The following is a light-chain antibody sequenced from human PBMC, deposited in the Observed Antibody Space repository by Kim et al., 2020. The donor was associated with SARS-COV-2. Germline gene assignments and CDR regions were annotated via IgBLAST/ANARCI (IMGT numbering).Light chain of an antibody. CDR2: GAS. CDR1: QSVSSSY. CDR3: QQHGSSPHT. Sequence: EIVLTQSPGTLSLSPGERATLSCRASQSVSSSYLAWYQQKPGQAHRLLIYGASYRATGIPDRFSGSGSGTDFTLTISRLEPEDFAVYYCQQHGSSPHTFGQGTKLEI. J-gene: IGKJ2*01. V-gene: IGKV3-20*01.